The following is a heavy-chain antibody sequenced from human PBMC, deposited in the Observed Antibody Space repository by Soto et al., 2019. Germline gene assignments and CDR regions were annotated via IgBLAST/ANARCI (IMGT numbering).Heavy chain of an antibody. J-gene: IGHJ4*02. CDR2: IWYDGSNK. V-gene: IGHV3-33*01. D-gene: IGHD6-19*01. CDR1: GFTFSSYG. CDR3: ARGHVEQWLVHDY. Sequence: GGSLRLSCAASGFTFSSYGMHWVRQAPGKGLEWVAVIWYDGSNKYYADSVKGRFTISRDNSKNTLYLQMNSLRAEDTAVYYCARGHVEQWLVHDYWGQGTLVTVSS.